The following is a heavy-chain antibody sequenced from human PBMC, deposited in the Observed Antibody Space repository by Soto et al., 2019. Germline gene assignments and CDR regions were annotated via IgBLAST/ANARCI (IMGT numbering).Heavy chain of an antibody. D-gene: IGHD6-19*01. CDR2: IWYDGSNK. CDR3: AREKYTSGWYYFDY. V-gene: IGHV3-33*01. Sequence: GGSLTLSCAASGFSFSNYAMHWVRQAPGKGLEWVAVIWYDGSNKYYADSVKGRFTISRDNSKNTLYLQMNSLRAEDTAIYYCAREKYTSGWYYFDYWGQGTLVTVSS. CDR1: GFSFSNYA. J-gene: IGHJ4*02.